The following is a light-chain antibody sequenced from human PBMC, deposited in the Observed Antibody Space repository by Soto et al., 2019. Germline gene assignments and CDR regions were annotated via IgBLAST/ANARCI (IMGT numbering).Light chain of an antibody. CDR3: QQYGSSLLT. J-gene: IGKJ4*01. CDR2: GAS. Sequence: EIVLTQSPGTLSLSPGERATLSCRASQSVSSSYLAWYQQKPGQAPRLLIYGASSRATGIPDRFSGSGSGTDFTLTISRLEPEDAAVYYCQQYGSSLLTFGGGTKLQIE. CDR1: QSVSSSY. V-gene: IGKV3-20*01.